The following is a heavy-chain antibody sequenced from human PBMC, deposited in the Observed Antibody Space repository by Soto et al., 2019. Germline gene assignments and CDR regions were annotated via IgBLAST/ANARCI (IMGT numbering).Heavy chain of an antibody. CDR1: GFIFAEYA. CDR2: IRSKAYGGTT. CDR3: SRLDYYDRSGSYSGMDV. V-gene: IGHV3-49*04. Sequence: GGSLRLSCTTSGFIFAEYAMTWVRQAPGKGLEWVGFIRSKAYGGTTEYAASVKGRFIISRDDSKNIAYLQMNKLKIEDTAVYFCSRLDYYDRSGSYSGMDVWGQGTTVTVSS. D-gene: IGHD3-22*01. J-gene: IGHJ6*02.